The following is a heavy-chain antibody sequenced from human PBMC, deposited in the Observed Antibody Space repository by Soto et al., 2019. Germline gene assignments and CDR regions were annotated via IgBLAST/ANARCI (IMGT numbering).Heavy chain of an antibody. CDR3: AREDIVVVPAAIRPAYYYYGMDV. CDR1: GGTFGSYA. J-gene: IGHJ6*02. V-gene: IGHV1-69*06. Sequence: SVKVSCKASGGTFGSYAISWVRQAPGQGLEWMGGIIPIFGTANYAQKFQGRVTITADKSTSTAYMELSSLRSEDTAVYYCAREDIVVVPAAIRPAYYYYGMDVWGQGTTVTVSS. D-gene: IGHD2-2*02. CDR2: IIPIFGTA.